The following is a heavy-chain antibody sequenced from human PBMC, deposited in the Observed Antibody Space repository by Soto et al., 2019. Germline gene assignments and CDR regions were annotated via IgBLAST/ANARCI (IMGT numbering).Heavy chain of an antibody. D-gene: IGHD2-21*02. Sequence: QVQLVQSGAEVKKPGSSVKVSCKASGGTFSSYTISWVRQAPGHGLEWMGRIIPILGIANYAQKFQGRVTITADKSTSTAYMELSSLRSEDTAVYYCARLVCGGDCYSDNWFDPWGQGTLVTVSS. CDR2: IIPILGIA. CDR1: GGTFSSYT. J-gene: IGHJ5*02. CDR3: ARLVCGGDCYSDNWFDP. V-gene: IGHV1-69*02.